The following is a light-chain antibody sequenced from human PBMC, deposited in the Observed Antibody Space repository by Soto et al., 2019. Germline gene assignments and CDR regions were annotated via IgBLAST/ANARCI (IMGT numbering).Light chain of an antibody. CDR1: QYVGTR. V-gene: IGKV3-15*01. J-gene: IGKJ1*01. CDR3: QQYNNWPLT. Sequence: EIVLTPPPATLSASPGETATLSCRASQYVGTRLAWYQHKPGQAPRLLIYYTSTRATGIPARFSGSGSGTEFTLTISSLQSEDFAVYYCQQYNNWPLTFGQGTKVDI. CDR2: YTS.